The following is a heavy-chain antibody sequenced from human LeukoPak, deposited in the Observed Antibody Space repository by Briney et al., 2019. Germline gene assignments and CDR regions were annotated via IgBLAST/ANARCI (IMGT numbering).Heavy chain of an antibody. CDR3: ARYLHAFGLDV. CDR2: ISSDERVI. D-gene: IGHD3-9*01. V-gene: IGHV3-74*01. J-gene: IGHJ6*04. CDR1: GFTFSSDW. Sequence: GGSLRLSCEEPGFTFSSDWMCWVRQVPGKGLVWVSHISSDERVIRYADSEKGRFTISRDKAKNTLYLQMNSLRAEDTGVYYCARYLHAFGLDVWGKGTTVTVS.